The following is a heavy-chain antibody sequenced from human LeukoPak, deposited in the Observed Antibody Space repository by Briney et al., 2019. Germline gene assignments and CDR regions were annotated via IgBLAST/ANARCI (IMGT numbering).Heavy chain of an antibody. J-gene: IGHJ4*02. D-gene: IGHD3-10*01. V-gene: IGHV4-34*01. Sequence: SETLSLTCAVYGGSFSGYYWSWIRQPPGKGLEWIGEINHSGSTNYNPSLKSRVTISVDTSTNQFSLKLSSVTAADTAVYYCARNHYYGSGRGFDYWGQGTLVTVSS. CDR3: ARNHYYGSGRGFDY. CDR2: INHSGST. CDR1: GGSFSGYY.